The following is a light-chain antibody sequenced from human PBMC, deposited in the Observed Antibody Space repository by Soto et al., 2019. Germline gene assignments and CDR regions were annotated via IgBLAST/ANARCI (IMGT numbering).Light chain of an antibody. Sequence: QSALTQPASVSGSPGQSITISCTETSSDVGGYNYVSWYQQHPGKAPKLTIYDVSNRPSGVSNRFSGSKSGNTASLTISGLQAEDEADYYCSSYTSSSTVLFGGGTKVTVL. J-gene: IGLJ2*01. V-gene: IGLV2-14*01. CDR1: SSDVGGYNY. CDR3: SSYTSSSTVL. CDR2: DVS.